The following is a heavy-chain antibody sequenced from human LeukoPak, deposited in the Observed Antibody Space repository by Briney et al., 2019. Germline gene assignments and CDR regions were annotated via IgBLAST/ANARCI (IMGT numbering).Heavy chain of an antibody. CDR2: INHRGST. D-gene: IGHD3-22*01. CDR3: ATRGGNYYDSSGYFDY. V-gene: IGHV4-34*01. J-gene: IGHJ4*02. CDR1: GGSFSGYY. Sequence: PSETLSLTCAVYGGSFSGYYWSWIRQPPGKGLEWIGEINHRGSTNYNPSLKSRVTISVDTSKNQFSLELNSVTAADTAVYYCATRGGNYYDSSGYFDYWARGTLVIVSS.